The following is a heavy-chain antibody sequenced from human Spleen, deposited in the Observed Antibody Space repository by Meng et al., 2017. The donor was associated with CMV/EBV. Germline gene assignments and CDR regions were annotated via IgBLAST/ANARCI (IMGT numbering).Heavy chain of an antibody. Sequence: GGSLRLSCAASGFTFNNYRMNWVRQAPGKGLEWVSSISSSSSDIYYAGSVKGRFTISRDNAKNSLYLQMNSLRAEDAAVYFCARDLWEDSGYDYYYGMDVWGQGTTVTVSS. CDR2: ISSSSSDI. CDR1: GFTFNNYR. J-gene: IGHJ6*02. V-gene: IGHV3-21*01. CDR3: ARDLWEDSGYDYYYGMDV. D-gene: IGHD5-12*01.